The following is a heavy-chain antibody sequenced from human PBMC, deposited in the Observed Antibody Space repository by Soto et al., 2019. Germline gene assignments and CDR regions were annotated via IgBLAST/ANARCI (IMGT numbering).Heavy chain of an antibody. Sequence: PSETLSLTCTVSGGSISSSSYYWGWIRQPPGKGLEWIGSIYYSGSTYYNPSLKSRVTISVDTSKNQFSLQLKSVTPEDTAVYYCARTQGYFDYWGQGTLVTVSS. J-gene: IGHJ4*02. CDR3: ARTQGYFDY. CDR2: IYYSGST. CDR1: GGSISSSSYY. V-gene: IGHV4-39*01.